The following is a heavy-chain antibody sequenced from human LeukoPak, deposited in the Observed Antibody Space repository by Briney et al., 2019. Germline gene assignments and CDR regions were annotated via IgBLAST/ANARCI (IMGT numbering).Heavy chain of an antibody. J-gene: IGHJ4*02. D-gene: IGHD3-16*01. Sequence: GGSLRLSCAASGFTVSSNYMSWVRQAPGKGLEWVSIIYSGGSTFYADSVKGRFTISRGNSKNTLYLQMNSLRAEDTAVYYCAKDTRAITFGGVFDYWGQGTLVTVSS. CDR3: AKDTRAITFGGVFDY. CDR1: GFTVSSNY. CDR2: IYSGGST. V-gene: IGHV3-53*01.